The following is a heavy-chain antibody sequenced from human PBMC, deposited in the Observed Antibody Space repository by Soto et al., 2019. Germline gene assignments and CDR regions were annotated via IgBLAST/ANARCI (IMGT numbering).Heavy chain of an antibody. Sequence: QVQLQQWGAGLSKPSETLSLTCAVYGGSFSGYYWSWIRQPPGKGLEWIGEINHSGSTNYNPSLKSRVTISVDTSKNQFSLKLSSVTAADTAVYYCARGSWVTMIVVVSPHAFDIWGQGTMVTVSS. CDR2: INHSGST. CDR3: ARGSWVTMIVVVSPHAFDI. J-gene: IGHJ3*02. D-gene: IGHD3-22*01. CDR1: GGSFSGYY. V-gene: IGHV4-34*01.